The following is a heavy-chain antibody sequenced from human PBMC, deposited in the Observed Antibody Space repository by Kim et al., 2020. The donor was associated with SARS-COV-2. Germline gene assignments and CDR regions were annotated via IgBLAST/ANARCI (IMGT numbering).Heavy chain of an antibody. CDR2: IYTSGST. CDR3: ARDLYDYSNYYYGMDV. Sequence: SETLSLTCTVSGCSISSYYWSWIRQPAGKGLEWIGRIYTSGSTNYNPSLKSRVTMSVDTSKNQFSLKLSSVTAADTAVYYCARDLYDYSNYYYGMDVWGQGTTVTVSS. D-gene: IGHD4-4*01. V-gene: IGHV4-4*07. CDR1: GCSISSYY. J-gene: IGHJ6*02.